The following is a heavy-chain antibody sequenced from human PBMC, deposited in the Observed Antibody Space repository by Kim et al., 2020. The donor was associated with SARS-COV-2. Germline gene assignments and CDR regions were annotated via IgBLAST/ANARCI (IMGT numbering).Heavy chain of an antibody. V-gene: IGHV3-9*01. J-gene: IGHJ4*02. Sequence: GGSLRLSCAASGFTFGDYAMHWVRQAPGKGLEWVSGISWNSGSIGYADSVKGRFTISRDNAKNSLYLQMNSLRAEDTALYYCAKDRLGSYSAFDYWGQATLVTVSS. D-gene: IGHD1-26*01. CDR1: GFTFGDYA. CDR3: AKDRLGSYSAFDY. CDR2: ISWNSGSI.